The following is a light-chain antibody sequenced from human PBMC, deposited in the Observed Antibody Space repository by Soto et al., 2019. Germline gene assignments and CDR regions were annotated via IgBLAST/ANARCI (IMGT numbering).Light chain of an antibody. Sequence: VMTQSPATLSVSPGERATLSCRASQSISSNLAWYQQKPGQAPRLLIYGTSSRATGIPDRFSGIGSGTEFTPTISRLEPEDSAVVDCQQYGSSITFGQGTRLEIK. V-gene: IGKV3-20*01. CDR3: QQYGSSIT. J-gene: IGKJ5*01. CDR1: QSISSN. CDR2: GTS.